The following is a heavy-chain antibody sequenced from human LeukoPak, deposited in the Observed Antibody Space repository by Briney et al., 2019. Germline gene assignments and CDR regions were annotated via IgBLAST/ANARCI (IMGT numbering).Heavy chain of an antibody. CDR1: GYTFNKYG. Sequence: GASVKVSCKASGYTFNKYGISWVRQAPGQGLEWMGRISAYNGNTNYAQKLQGRVTMTTDTSTSTAYMELRSLRSDDTAVYYCARAPYYYDSSVYYFDYWGQGTLVTVSS. CDR2: ISAYNGNT. D-gene: IGHD3-22*01. CDR3: ARAPYYYDSSVYYFDY. J-gene: IGHJ4*02. V-gene: IGHV1-18*01.